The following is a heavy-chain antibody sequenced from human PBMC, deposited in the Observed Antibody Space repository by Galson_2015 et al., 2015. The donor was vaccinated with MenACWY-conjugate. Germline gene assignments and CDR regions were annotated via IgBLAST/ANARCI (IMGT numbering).Heavy chain of an antibody. D-gene: IGHD2-2*01. CDR1: GFTFRDYA. CDR2: ISGSGANT. CDR3: ARDALVVAPAATFRWFDP. J-gene: IGHJ5*02. V-gene: IGHV3-23*01. Sequence: SLRLSCAASGFTFRDYAMTWVRLAPGTGLEWISAISGSGANTYYADSVKGRFTISRDNSKDTVYLQMNSLRAEDTAVYYCARDALVVAPAATFRWFDPWGQGTLVTVSS.